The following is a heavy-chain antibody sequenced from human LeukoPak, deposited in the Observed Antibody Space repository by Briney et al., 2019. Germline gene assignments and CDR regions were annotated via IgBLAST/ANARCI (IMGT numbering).Heavy chain of an antibody. V-gene: IGHV4-59*01. CDR1: GGSISSYY. Sequence: SETLSLTCTASGGSISSYYWSWIRQPPGKGLEWIGYIYYSGSTNYNPSLKSRVTISVDTSKNQFSLKLSSVTAADTAVYYCASSSGYYTGIDYWGQGTLVTVSS. CDR2: IYYSGST. CDR3: ASSSGYYTGIDY. J-gene: IGHJ4*02. D-gene: IGHD3-22*01.